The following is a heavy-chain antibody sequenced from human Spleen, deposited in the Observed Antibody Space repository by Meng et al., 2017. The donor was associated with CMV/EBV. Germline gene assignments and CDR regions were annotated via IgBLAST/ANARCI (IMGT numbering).Heavy chain of an antibody. V-gene: IGHV4-39*01. CDR3: ARTDGQYFDF. CDR1: GDSISNNISY. J-gene: IGHJ4*02. CDR2: IYYDGST. D-gene: IGHD2-8*01. Sequence: SETLSLTCTVSGDSISNNISYWGWIRQPPGKGLEWIGNIYYDGSTYYNSSLKSRLTISVDTSNNQLSLKLTSVTAADTAVYYCARTDGQYFDFWGQGTLVTVSS.